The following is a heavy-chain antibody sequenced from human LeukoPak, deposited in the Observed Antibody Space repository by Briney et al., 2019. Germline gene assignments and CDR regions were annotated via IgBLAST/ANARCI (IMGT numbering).Heavy chain of an antibody. V-gene: IGHV4-34*01. J-gene: IGHJ4*02. Sequence: SETLSLTCAVYGGSFSGYYWSWIRQPPGKGLEWIGEINHSGSTNYNPALKRRVTISVDTSKNQFSLKLSSVTAADTAVYYCARGTRSGSYRHFDYWGQGTLVTVSS. CDR1: GGSFSGYY. CDR3: ARGTRSGSYRHFDY. CDR2: INHSGST. D-gene: IGHD1-26*01.